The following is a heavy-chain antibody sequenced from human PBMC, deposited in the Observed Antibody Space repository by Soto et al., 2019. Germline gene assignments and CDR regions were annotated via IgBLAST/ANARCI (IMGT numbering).Heavy chain of an antibody. J-gene: IGHJ5*02. CDR3: ARASSCAYDSCAFDP. CDR2: IYYTGST. Sequence: QVQLQESGPGLVKPSETLSLTGTVSGGSISTYYWSWIRQPPGKGLEWSGFIYYTGSTNYNPSLKSRFTLSLDSSKYQFYLKLSSVTAADTAVYYCARASSCAYDSCAFDPWGQGTLVTVSS. CDR1: GGSISTYY. D-gene: IGHD3-16*01. V-gene: IGHV4-59*01.